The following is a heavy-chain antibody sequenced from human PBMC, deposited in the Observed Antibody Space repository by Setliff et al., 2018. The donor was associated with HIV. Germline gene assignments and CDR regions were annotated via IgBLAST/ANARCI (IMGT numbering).Heavy chain of an antibody. Sequence: GSLRLSCGASGFTFSSYAMNWVRQAPGEGLVWVSRINSDGSIIDYADSVKGRFTISRDNAKNTLYLQMNSLRVDDTAVYYCARAGEYRFDYWGQGTLVTVSS. D-gene: IGHD2-2*01. CDR3: ARAGEYRFDY. J-gene: IGHJ4*02. CDR2: INSDGSII. CDR1: GFTFSSYA. V-gene: IGHV3-74*01.